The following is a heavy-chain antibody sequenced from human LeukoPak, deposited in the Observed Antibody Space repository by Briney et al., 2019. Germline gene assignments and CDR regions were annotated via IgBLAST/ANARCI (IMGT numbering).Heavy chain of an antibody. Sequence: GASVKVSCKPSGGTFSSYAISWVRQAPGQGLEWMGGIIPIFGTANYAQKFQGRVTITADESTSTAYMELSSLRSEDTAVYYCARENYYYDSSGYYHPEYFQHWGQGTLVTVSS. V-gene: IGHV1-69*01. CDR2: IIPIFGTA. CDR3: ARENYYYDSSGYYHPEYFQH. J-gene: IGHJ1*01. D-gene: IGHD3-22*01. CDR1: GGTFSSYA.